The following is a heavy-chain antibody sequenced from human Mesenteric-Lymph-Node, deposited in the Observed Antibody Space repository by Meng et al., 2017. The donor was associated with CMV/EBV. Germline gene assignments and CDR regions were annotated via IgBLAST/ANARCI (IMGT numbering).Heavy chain of an antibody. Sequence: SETLSLTCTVSGGSVSSGGYYWSWIRQPPGKGLEWIGYLYYTGSTNSNPSLKSRVTISVDTSKNQFSLKLSSVTAADTAVYYCARVQQWLVLPDYWGQGTLVTVSS. D-gene: IGHD6-19*01. CDR3: ARVQQWLVLPDY. CDR1: GGSVSSGGYY. CDR2: LYYTGST. J-gene: IGHJ4*02. V-gene: IGHV4-61*08.